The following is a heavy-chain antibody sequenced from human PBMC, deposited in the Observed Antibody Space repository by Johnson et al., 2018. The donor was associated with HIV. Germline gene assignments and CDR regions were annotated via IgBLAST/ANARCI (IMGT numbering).Heavy chain of an antibody. Sequence: EVQLVESGGAVVQPGGSLRLSCAASGFTYDDYAIHWVRQSPGKGLEWVSLISWDGNRNYYADSVKGRFTISRNNSENSLYLQMNSLRAEDTALYYCAKDMGYSSFGFGFDIWGQGTMVTVSS. J-gene: IGHJ3*02. CDR1: GFTYDDYA. CDR2: ISWDGNRN. V-gene: IGHV3-43D*03. CDR3: AKDMGYSSFGFGFDI. D-gene: IGHD6-13*01.